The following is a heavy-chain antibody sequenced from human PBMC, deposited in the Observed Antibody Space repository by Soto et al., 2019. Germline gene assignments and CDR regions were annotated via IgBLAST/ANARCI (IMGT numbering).Heavy chain of an antibody. J-gene: IGHJ4*02. Sequence: GASVKVSCKASGGTFSSYAISWVRQAPGQGLEWMGGTIPIFGTANYAQKFQGRVTITADEFTSTAYMELNSLRAEDTAVYYCAKDLGRNWNDPLMAYFDYWGQGTLVTVSS. CDR1: GGTFSSYA. V-gene: IGHV1-69*13. D-gene: IGHD1-20*01. CDR3: AKDLGRNWNDPLMAYFDY. CDR2: TIPIFGTA.